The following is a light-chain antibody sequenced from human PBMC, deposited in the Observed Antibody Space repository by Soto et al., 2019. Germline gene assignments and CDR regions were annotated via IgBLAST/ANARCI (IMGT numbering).Light chain of an antibody. CDR1: QSVSSNS. CDR3: QQYGGSPGT. V-gene: IGKV3-20*01. CDR2: HAS. Sequence: EIVLTQSPGTLSVSPGETATLSCRASQSVSSNSLAWYQQKPGQAPRLLIYHASNRVTGIPDRVSGSGSGTEFTLTISGLEPEDFAVYHCQQYGGSPGTFGQGTKVDIK. J-gene: IGKJ1*01.